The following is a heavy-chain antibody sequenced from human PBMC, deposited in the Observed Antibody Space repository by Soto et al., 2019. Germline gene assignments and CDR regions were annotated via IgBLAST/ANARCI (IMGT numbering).Heavy chain of an antibody. J-gene: IGHJ4*02. V-gene: IGHV4-39*01. CDR1: DGSVISSPY. CDR3: ARRVTVTSNYFDH. Sequence: LSLTCTVSDGSVISSPYWGWIRQPPGKGLEWIGSFYLDGNTYYNPSLESRVTMSVDTSKSQFSLKLISVTAADTAVYFCARRVTVTSNYFDHWGQGTLVTVSS. D-gene: IGHD4-17*01. CDR2: FYLDGNT.